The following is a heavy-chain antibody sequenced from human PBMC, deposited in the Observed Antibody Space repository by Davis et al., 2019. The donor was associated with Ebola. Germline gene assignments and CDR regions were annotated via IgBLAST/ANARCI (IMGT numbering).Heavy chain of an antibody. CDR2: INPNRGGT. V-gene: IGHV1-2*04. Sequence: SVPDTLQAAVCTFSKYPISWVRLAPGHGRDGMGWINPNRGGTNYAQKFQGWVTMTRDTSISTAYMELSRLRSDDTAVYYCARERLVPDYYYYGMDVWGQGTTVTVSS. J-gene: IGHJ6*02. CDR1: VCTFSKYP. D-gene: IGHD6-19*01. CDR3: ARERLVPDYYYYGMDV.